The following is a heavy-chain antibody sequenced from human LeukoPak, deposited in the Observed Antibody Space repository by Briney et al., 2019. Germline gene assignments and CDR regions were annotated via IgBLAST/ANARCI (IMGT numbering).Heavy chain of an antibody. CDR3: ARGVRRLWFGEPTGAFDI. Sequence: GGSLRLSCAASGFTFSGYYMSWIRQAPGKGLEWVACISSSGSTIYYADSVKGRFTISRDNAKNSLYLQMNSLRAEDTAVYYCARGVRRLWFGEPTGAFDIWGQGTMVTVSS. D-gene: IGHD3-10*01. J-gene: IGHJ3*02. CDR1: GFTFSGYY. CDR2: ISSSGSTI. V-gene: IGHV3-11*04.